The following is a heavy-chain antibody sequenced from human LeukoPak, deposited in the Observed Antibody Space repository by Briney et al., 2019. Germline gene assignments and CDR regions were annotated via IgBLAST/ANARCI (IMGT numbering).Heavy chain of an antibody. CDR1: GFTFSSYG. CDR3: AKEEWGFGEFPLFMDV. J-gene: IGHJ6*03. V-gene: IGHV3-23*01. D-gene: IGHD3-10*01. Sequence: GGTLGLSCAASGFTFSSYGMSWVRQAPGKGLEWVSAISGSGGSTYYADSVKGRFTISRDKSKNTLYLQMNSLRAEDTAVYYCAKEEWGFGEFPLFMDVWGKGTTVTISS. CDR2: ISGSGGST.